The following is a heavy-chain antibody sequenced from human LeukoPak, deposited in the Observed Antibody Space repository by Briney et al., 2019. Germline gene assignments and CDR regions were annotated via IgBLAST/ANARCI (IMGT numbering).Heavy chain of an antibody. CDR2: ISGSGGTT. V-gene: IGHV3-23*01. CDR3: ARDLGTYYDFWSGYLDY. J-gene: IGHJ4*02. CDR1: GFTFSSYA. Sequence: GGSLRLSCAASGFTFSSYAMSWVRQAPGKGLEWVSAISGSGGTTYYADSVKGRFTISRDNSKNTLYLQMNSLRAEDTAVYYCARDLGTYYDFWSGYLDYWGQGTLVTVSS. D-gene: IGHD3-3*01.